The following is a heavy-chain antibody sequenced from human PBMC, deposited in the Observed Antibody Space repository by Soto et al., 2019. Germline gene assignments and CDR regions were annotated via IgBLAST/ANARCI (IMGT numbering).Heavy chain of an antibody. CDR1: GYTLTELS. J-gene: IGHJ3*02. Sequence: VSVKVSCKVSGYTLTELSMHWVRQAPGKGLEWMGGFDPEDGETIYAQKFQGRVTMTEDTSTDTAYMELSSLRSEDTAVYYCATDASGWNYDAFDIWGQGTMVTVSS. CDR3: ATDASGWNYDAFDI. D-gene: IGHD1-7*01. CDR2: FDPEDGET. V-gene: IGHV1-24*01.